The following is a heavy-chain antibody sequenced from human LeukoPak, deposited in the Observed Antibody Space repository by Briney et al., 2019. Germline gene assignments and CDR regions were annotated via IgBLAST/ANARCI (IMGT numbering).Heavy chain of an antibody. CDR3: ARGAYSSGWAYFDH. D-gene: IGHD6-19*01. V-gene: IGHV3-48*04. CDR1: GFTFSDYS. Sequence: GGSLRLSCAASGFTFSDYSMNWVRQAPGKGLEWVSYISFSANTKYYGDSVKGRFTISRDNAKNSLYLHMDSLRAEDTAVYYCARGAYSSGWAYFDHWGQGTLVTVSS. J-gene: IGHJ4*02. CDR2: ISFSANTK.